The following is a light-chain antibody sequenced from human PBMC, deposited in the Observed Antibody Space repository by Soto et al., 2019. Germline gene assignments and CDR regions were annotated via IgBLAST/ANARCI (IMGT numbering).Light chain of an antibody. Sequence: ETVMTQSPATLSVSPGERATLSCRASQSVSSSYLAWYQQKPGQAPRLLIYGASTRAAGVPPRFSGSGSGTDFTLTISSLEPEDFAVYYCQQRSNWPPITFGQGTRLEIK. CDR1: QSVSSSY. CDR3: QQRSNWPPIT. J-gene: IGKJ5*01. V-gene: IGKV3D-20*02. CDR2: GAS.